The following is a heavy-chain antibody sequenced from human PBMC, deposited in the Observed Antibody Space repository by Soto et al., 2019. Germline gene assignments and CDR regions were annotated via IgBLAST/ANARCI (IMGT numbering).Heavy chain of an antibody. CDR2: LIPYNGDR. Sequence: ASVKVSCKASGHTFTSYGISSVRQAPGQGLEWMGLLIPYNGDRIYAQNFQGRAILTTDTATNTAYMELWSLRSDDTAVYYCVREASSGYRGWWDPWGQGTLVTVSS. D-gene: IGHD5-12*01. CDR3: VREASSGYRGWWDP. V-gene: IGHV1-18*01. J-gene: IGHJ5*02. CDR1: GHTFTSYG.